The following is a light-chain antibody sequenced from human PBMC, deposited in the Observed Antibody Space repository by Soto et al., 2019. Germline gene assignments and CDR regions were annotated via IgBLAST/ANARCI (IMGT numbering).Light chain of an antibody. V-gene: IGKV1-9*01. CDR3: QQLYTLPFT. CDR2: EAS. CDR1: QSISNY. Sequence: DIHMTQSPSSLSASLGDRVTITCRASQSISNYLNWYQQKPGKAPKLLIYEASTLQSGVPSRFSGSGSGTEFTLTISGLLPEDFAAYHCQQLYTLPFTFGQGTTGDIK. J-gene: IGKJ1*01.